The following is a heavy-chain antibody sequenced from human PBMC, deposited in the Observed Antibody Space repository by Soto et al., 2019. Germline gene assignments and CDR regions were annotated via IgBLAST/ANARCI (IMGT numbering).Heavy chain of an antibody. Sequence: QITLRQSGPTRVRPTQPLTLTCNFSGFSLSSSGVGVGWIRQPPGKAPEWLVVIYWDDDKRYSPSLKSRLTITKETSKTQVVLRMTNRDPVDTGAYYCAHRALYSGSYWDGGYFDAWGQGSPVTVSP. CDR1: GFSLSSSGVG. CDR3: AHRALYSGSYWDGGYFDA. V-gene: IGHV2-5*02. D-gene: IGHD1-26*01. J-gene: IGHJ4*02. CDR2: IYWDDDK.